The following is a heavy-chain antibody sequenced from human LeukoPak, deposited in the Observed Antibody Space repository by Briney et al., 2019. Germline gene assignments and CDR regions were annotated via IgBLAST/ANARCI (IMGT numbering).Heavy chain of an antibody. V-gene: IGHV4-34*01. CDR2: INHSGST. J-gene: IGHJ5*02. CDR1: GGSFSGYY. CDR3: ARRPGYCSSTSCPGRFDP. D-gene: IGHD2-2*01. Sequence: SETLSLTCAVYGGSFSGYYWSWIRQPPGKGLDWIGEINHSGSTNYNPSLKSRVTISVDTSKNQFSLKLSSVTAADTAVYYCARRPGYCSSTSCPGRFDPWGQGTLVTVSS.